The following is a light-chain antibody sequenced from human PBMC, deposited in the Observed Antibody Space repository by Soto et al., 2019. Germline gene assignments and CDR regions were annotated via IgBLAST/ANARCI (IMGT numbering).Light chain of an antibody. CDR2: DAS. J-gene: IGKJ4*01. V-gene: IGKV1-33*01. Sequence: DLQMTQSPSSLSASVGDRVTITCQASQDISNYLNWYQQKPGKAPKLLIYDASNLETGVPSRFSGSGSGTDFTFTISSLQPEDIATYYCQQAFTFGGGTKVEIK. CDR1: QDISNY. CDR3: QQAFT.